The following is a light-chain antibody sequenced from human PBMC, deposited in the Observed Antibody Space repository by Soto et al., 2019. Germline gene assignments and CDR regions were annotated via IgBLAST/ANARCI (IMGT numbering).Light chain of an antibody. V-gene: IGKV3-15*01. CDR2: GAS. Sequence: IVMTQSPDTLSLSPGQRATLSCRASVSVRTDLAWYQQKPGQAPRLLIYGASTRAAGVPVRFSGSGSGTEFTLTISSLQSEDFAVYYCQQYNGWPITFGQGTRL. J-gene: IGKJ5*01. CDR1: VSVRTD. CDR3: QQYNGWPIT.